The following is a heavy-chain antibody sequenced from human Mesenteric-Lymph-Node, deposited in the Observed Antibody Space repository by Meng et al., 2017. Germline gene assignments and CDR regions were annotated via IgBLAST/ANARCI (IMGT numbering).Heavy chain of an antibody. Sequence: QVTRQGPRPGLVNPSQHWSLTCTFSGGSISSSNYYWSWIRQPPGKGLEWSGHIYNSGSTYYNPSLKSRITISVDTSKNQFSLKLSSVTAADTAVYYCARGQKGYFDLWGRGTLVTVSS. V-gene: IGHV4-30-4*01. CDR3: ARGQKGYFDL. CDR2: IYNSGST. CDR1: GGSISSSNYY. J-gene: IGHJ2*01.